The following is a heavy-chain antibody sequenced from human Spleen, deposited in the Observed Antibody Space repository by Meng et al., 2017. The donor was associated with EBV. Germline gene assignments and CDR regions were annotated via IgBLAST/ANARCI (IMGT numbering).Heavy chain of an antibody. Sequence: QVQLVQSGAEVKKPGASVKVSCKGSGYILSDLSMHWVRQAPGKGLEWMGGFDPESGETTYAQKFQGRVIMTEDTSTDTTYMDLSSLRSEDTAIYYCVTDLNGKVVIDRRDYWGQGTLVTVSS. V-gene: IGHV1-24*01. J-gene: IGHJ4*02. CDR1: GYILSDLS. D-gene: IGHD2-21*01. CDR3: VTDLNGKVVIDRRDY. CDR2: FDPESGET.